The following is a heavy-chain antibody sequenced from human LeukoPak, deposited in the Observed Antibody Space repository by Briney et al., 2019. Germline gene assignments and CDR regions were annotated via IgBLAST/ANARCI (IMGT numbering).Heavy chain of an antibody. CDR1: GFTFSSYW. V-gene: IGHV3-7*03. CDR2: IKQDGSEK. J-gene: IGHJ3*01. Sequence: GGSLRLSCAASGFTFSSYWMSWVRQAPGKGLEWVANIKQDGSEKYYVDSVKGRFTISRDNAKNSLYLQMNSLRAEDTALYYCAKPMLFYADSEPQALDVWGQGTMVTVSS. CDR3: AKPMLFYADSEPQALDV. D-gene: IGHD4-17*01.